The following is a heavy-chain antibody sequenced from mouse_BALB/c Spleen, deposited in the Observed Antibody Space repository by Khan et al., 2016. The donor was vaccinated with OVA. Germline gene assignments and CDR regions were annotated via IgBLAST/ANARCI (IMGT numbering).Heavy chain of an antibody. Sequence: QMQLEESGPGLVAPSQSLSITCTVSGFSLTRYGVHWVRQPPGKGLEWLVVIWSDGSTHYNSVLKSRLSISKDNSKSQVFLKMNRLQTDDTASYYVARWFDGYSSLYSMDYWGQGTSVTVSS. CDR2: IWSDGST. D-gene: IGHD2-3*01. V-gene: IGHV2-6*02. J-gene: IGHJ4*01. CDR1: GFSLTRYG. CDR3: ARWFDGYSSLYSMDY.